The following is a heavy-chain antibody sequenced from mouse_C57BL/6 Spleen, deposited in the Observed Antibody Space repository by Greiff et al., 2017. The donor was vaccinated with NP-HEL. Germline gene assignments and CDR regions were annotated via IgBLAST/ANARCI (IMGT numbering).Heavy chain of an antibody. J-gene: IGHJ3*01. CDR2: ISYDGSN. Sequence: EVQLQQSGPGLVKPSQSLSLTCSVTGYSITSGYYWNWIRQFPGNKLEWMGYISYDGSNNYNPSLKNRISITRDTSKNQFFLKLNSVTTEDTATYYCARQSLIYYDSAWFAYWGQGTLVTVSA. CDR3: ARQSLIYYDSAWFAY. CDR1: GYSITSGYY. D-gene: IGHD2-4*01. V-gene: IGHV3-6*01.